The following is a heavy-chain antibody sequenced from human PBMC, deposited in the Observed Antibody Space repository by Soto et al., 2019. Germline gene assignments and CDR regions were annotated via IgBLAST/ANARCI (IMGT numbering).Heavy chain of an antibody. V-gene: IGHV1-3*01. CDR2: INAGNGNT. CDR3: ARVSGSSGWYLYY. CDR1: GYTFTSYA. J-gene: IGHJ4*02. Sequence: GASVKVSCKASGYTFTSYAMHWVRQAPGQRLEWMGWINAGNGNTKYSQKFQGRVTITRDTSASTAYMELSSLRSEDTAVYYCARVSGSSGWYLYYWGQGTLVTVSS. D-gene: IGHD6-19*01.